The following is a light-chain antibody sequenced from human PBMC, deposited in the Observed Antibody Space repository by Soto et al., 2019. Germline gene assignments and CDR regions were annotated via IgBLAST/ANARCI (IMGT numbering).Light chain of an antibody. V-gene: IGKV3-15*01. J-gene: IGKJ4*01. CDR2: GAS. Sequence: EIVMTQSPATLSVSPGERATLSCRASQSVGTNLAWSQQKPGQAPRLLIYGASTRATGIPARFSGSGSGTEFTLTISSLQSEDFAIYYCQQYNNWLRTFGGGTKVDI. CDR1: QSVGTN. CDR3: QQYNNWLRT.